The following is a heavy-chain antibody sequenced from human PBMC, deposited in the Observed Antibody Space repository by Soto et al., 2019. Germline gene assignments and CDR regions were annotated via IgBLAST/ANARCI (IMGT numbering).Heavy chain of an antibody. CDR1: GGSISSSSYY. D-gene: IGHD1-26*01. CDR2: IYYSGST. Sequence: PSETLSLICTVSGGSISSSSYYWGWIRQPPGKGLEWIGSIYYSGSTYYNPSLKSRVTISVDTSKNQFSLKLSSVTAADTAVYYCASLSGAAPPSSMDVWGQGTTVTVSS. J-gene: IGHJ6*02. CDR3: ASLSGAAPPSSMDV. V-gene: IGHV4-39*01.